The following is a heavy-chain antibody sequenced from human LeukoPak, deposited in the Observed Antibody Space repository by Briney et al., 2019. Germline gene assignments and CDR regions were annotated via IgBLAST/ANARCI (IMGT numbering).Heavy chain of an antibody. D-gene: IGHD5-12*01. J-gene: IGHJ4*02. CDR1: EFTVSINY. CDR2: IYSGGST. CDR3: ARDVQVATIYPLDY. Sequence: PGGSLRLSCAASEFTVSINYMSWVRQAPGKGLECVSLIYSGGSTYYADSVKGRFTISRDNSKNTLYLQMNSLRAEDTAVYYCARDVQVATIYPLDYWGQGTLVTVSS. V-gene: IGHV3-66*01.